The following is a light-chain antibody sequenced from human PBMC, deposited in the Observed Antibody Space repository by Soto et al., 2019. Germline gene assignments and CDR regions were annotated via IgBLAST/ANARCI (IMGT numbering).Light chain of an antibody. V-gene: IGLV2-11*01. J-gene: IGLJ1*01. CDR2: DVS. Sequence: QSVLTQPRSVSGSPGQSVTISCTGTSSDVGGYNYVSWYQQHPGNAPKLMIYDVSKRPSGVPDRFSGSKSGNTASLTVSGVQAEDEADYYCCSYAGSYVFGTGTKVTVL. CDR3: CSYAGSYV. CDR1: SSDVGGYNY.